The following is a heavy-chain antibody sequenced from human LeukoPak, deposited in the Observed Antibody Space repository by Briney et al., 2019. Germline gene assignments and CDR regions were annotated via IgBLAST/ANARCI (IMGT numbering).Heavy chain of an antibody. J-gene: IGHJ6*02. CDR1: GGSISSYY. D-gene: IGHD1-26*01. Sequence: SETLSLTCTVSGGSISSYYWSWIRQPPEKGLEWIGCIYYSGSTNYNPSLKSRVTISVDTSKNQFSLKLSSVTAADTAVYYCARSTSWDTRWGQGTTVTVSS. CDR2: IYYSGST. CDR3: ARSTSWDTR. V-gene: IGHV4-59*01.